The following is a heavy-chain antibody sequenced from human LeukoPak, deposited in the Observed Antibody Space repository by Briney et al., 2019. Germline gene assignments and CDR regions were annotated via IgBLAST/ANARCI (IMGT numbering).Heavy chain of an antibody. CDR2: INHSGST. J-gene: IGHJ4*02. CDR1: GGSFSGYY. Sequence: SETLSLTXAVYGGSFSGYYWSWIGQPPGKGLEWIGEINHSGSTNYNPSLKSRVTISVDTSKNQFSLKLSSVTAADTAVYYCATIFGGSSRGFDYWGQGTLVTVSS. D-gene: IGHD2-15*01. V-gene: IGHV4-34*01. CDR3: ATIFGGSSRGFDY.